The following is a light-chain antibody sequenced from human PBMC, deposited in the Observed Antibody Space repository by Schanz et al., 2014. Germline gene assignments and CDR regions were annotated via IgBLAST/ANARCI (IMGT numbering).Light chain of an antibody. V-gene: IGKV3-15*01. CDR3: QQYNNWPPYT. Sequence: DIVLTQSPATLSLSPGERATLSCRASQSVSSYLAWYQHIPGQAPRLLIYGASTRAAAIPARFSGSGSGTEFTLTISSLQSEDFAVYYCQQYNNWPPYTFGQGTKLEIK. CDR2: GAS. CDR1: QSVSSY. J-gene: IGKJ2*01.